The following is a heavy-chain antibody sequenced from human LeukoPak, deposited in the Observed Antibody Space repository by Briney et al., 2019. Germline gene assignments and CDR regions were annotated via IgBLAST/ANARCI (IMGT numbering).Heavy chain of an antibody. D-gene: IGHD5-12*01. V-gene: IGHV3-21*01. CDR1: GFTFSSYS. J-gene: IGHJ4*02. Sequence: GGSLRLSCAASGFTFSSYSMNWVRQAPGKGLEWVSSISSSSSYIYHADSVKGRFTISRDNAKNSLYLQMNSLRAEDTAVYYCVRDGGVSGYDLLDYWGQGTLVTVSS. CDR2: ISSSSSYI. CDR3: VRDGGVSGYDLLDY.